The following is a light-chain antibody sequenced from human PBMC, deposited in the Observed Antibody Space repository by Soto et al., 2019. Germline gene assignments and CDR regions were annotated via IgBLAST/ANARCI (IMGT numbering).Light chain of an antibody. CDR1: QSVSSSY. CDR3: QQYGSSSLYT. V-gene: IGKV3-20*01. Sequence: EIVLTQSPGTLSLSPGERATLSCRAGQSVSSSYLAWYQQKPGQAPRLLIYGASSRATGIPDRFSGSGSGTDFTLTISRLEPEDFAVYYCQQYGSSSLYTFGQGTKLEIK. J-gene: IGKJ2*01. CDR2: GAS.